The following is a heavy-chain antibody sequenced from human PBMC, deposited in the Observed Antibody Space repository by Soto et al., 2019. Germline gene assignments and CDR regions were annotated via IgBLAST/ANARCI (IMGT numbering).Heavy chain of an antibody. CDR1: GGSFSGYY. D-gene: IGHD1-1*01. CDR2: INHSGST. CDR3: ARGVRNPLD. Sequence: PSETLSLTCAVYGGSFSGYYWSWIRQPPGKGLEWIGEINHSGSTYDSPSLKSRVTISVDTSKNLFSLKLSSVTAADTAVYYCARGVRNPLDWGQGTLVTVSS. J-gene: IGHJ4*02. V-gene: IGHV4-34*01.